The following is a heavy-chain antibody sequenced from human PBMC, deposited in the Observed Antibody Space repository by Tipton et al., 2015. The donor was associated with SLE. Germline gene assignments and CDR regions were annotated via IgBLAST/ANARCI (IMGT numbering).Heavy chain of an antibody. Sequence: TLSLTCIVSGGSVSSGAFYWGWARQPPGKGLEWIGSRYYSGATYYNTSLKSRVTISIDTSKNQFSLKLTSVAAADTAMYYCASLVGVSTSGAFDLWGQGTMVTVSS. CDR1: GGSVSSGAFY. CDR3: ASLVGVSTSGAFDL. D-gene: IGHD1-26*01. CDR2: RYYSGAT. V-gene: IGHV4-39*07. J-gene: IGHJ3*01.